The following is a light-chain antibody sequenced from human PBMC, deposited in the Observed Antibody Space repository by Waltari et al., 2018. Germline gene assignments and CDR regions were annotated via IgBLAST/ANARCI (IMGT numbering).Light chain of an antibody. J-gene: IGKJ1*01. CDR3: LQDYNYPWT. Sequence: AIQMTQFPSSLSASIGDRVTITCWASQGIRSDLTWYQQKPGKAPKLLIYAASSLQSGVPSRFSGSGSGTDFTLIISNLQPEDFATYYCLQDYNYPWTFGQGTKVEIK. CDR2: AAS. CDR1: QGIRSD. V-gene: IGKV1-6*01.